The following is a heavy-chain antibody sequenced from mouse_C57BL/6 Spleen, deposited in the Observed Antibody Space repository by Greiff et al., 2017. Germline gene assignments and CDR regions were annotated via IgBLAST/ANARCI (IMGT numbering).Heavy chain of an antibody. V-gene: IGHV5-4*01. CDR2: ISDGGSYT. J-gene: IGHJ1*03. CDR3: ARGRAYYSNFHWYFDV. CDR1: GFTFSSYA. D-gene: IGHD2-5*01. Sequence: EVQVVESGGGLVKPGGSLKLSCAASGFTFSSYAMSWVRQTPEKRLEWVATISDGGSYTYYPDNVKGRFTISRDNAKNNLYLQMSHLKSEDTAMYYCARGRAYYSNFHWYFDVWGTGTTVTVSS.